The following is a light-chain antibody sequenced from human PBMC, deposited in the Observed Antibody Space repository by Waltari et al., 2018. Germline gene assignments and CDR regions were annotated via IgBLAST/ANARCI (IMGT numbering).Light chain of an antibody. Sequence: DTQMTQSPSSLSASVGGRVTITCRASHSISSYLNWYQHKPGKAPKRLIYAASSLQSGVPSRFSGSGSGTDFTLTISSLQAEDFATYYCQQSYSYFTVGPGTKVDIK. CDR1: HSISSY. CDR2: AAS. J-gene: IGKJ3*01. CDR3: QQSYSYFT. V-gene: IGKV1-39*01.